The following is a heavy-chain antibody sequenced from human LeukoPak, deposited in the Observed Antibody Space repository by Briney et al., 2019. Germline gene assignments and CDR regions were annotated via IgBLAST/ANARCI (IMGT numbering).Heavy chain of an antibody. CDR3: ATAIAAWSLGDY. Sequence: ASVKVSCKASGYTFTSYYMHWVRQAPGQGLEWMGIINPSGGSTRYAQKFQGRVTMTRDTYTSTVYMELSSLRSEDTAVYYCATAIAAWSLGDYWGQGTLVTVSS. CDR1: GYTFTSYY. D-gene: IGHD6-13*01. J-gene: IGHJ4*02. CDR2: INPSGGST. V-gene: IGHV1-46*01.